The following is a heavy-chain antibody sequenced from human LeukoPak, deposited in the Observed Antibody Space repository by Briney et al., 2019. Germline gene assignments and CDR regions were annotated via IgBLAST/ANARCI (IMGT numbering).Heavy chain of an antibody. D-gene: IGHD1-1*01. CDR1: GGSFSGYY. J-gene: IGHJ4*02. V-gene: IGHV4-34*01. CDR3: ARLNWNWYFDY. CDR2: INHSGST. Sequence: KPSETLSLTCAVYGGSFSGYYWSWIRQPPVKGLEWIGEINHSGSTNYNPSLKSRVTISVDTSKNQFSLKLSSVTAADTAVYYCARLNWNWYFDYWGQGTLVTVSS.